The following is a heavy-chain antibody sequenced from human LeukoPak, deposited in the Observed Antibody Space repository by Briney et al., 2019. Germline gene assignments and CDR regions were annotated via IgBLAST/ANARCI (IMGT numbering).Heavy chain of an antibody. CDR3: ARAGVTYYDYVWGSYPDY. CDR1: GYTFTSYG. Sequence: EASVKVSCKASGYTFTSYGISWVRQAPGQGLEWMGWISAYNGNTNYAQKLQGRVTMTTDTSTSTAYMELRSLRSDDTAVYYCARAGVTYYDYVWGSYPDYWGQGTLVTVSS. CDR2: ISAYNGNT. J-gene: IGHJ4*02. D-gene: IGHD3-16*02. V-gene: IGHV1-18*01.